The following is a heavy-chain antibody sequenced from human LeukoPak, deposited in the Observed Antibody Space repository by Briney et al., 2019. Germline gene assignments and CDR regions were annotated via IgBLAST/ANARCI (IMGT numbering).Heavy chain of an antibody. Sequence: GGSLRLSCAASGFTFGPYTMNWVRQAPGKGLEWVSYISSSSDTIYYADSVKGRFTISRDNAKNSLYLQMNSLRAEDTAVYYCARDPYYSSGSYYNSYAFDIWGQGTMVTVSS. V-gene: IGHV3-48*04. D-gene: IGHD3-10*01. CDR2: ISSSSDTI. CDR1: GFTFGPYT. J-gene: IGHJ3*02. CDR3: ARDPYYSSGSYYNSYAFDI.